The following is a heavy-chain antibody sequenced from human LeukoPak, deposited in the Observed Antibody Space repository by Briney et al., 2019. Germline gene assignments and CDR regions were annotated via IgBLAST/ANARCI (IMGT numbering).Heavy chain of an antibody. CDR2: IYYSGST. Sequence: SETLSLTCTVSGGSISSYYWSWIRQPPGKGLEWIGYIYYSGSTNYNPSLKSRVTISVDTSKNQFSLKLSSVTAADTAVYYCARVGRHDFWSGSYYYYMDVWGKGTTVTVSS. CDR1: GGSISSYY. CDR3: ARVGRHDFWSGSYYYYMDV. J-gene: IGHJ6*03. V-gene: IGHV4-59*01. D-gene: IGHD3-3*01.